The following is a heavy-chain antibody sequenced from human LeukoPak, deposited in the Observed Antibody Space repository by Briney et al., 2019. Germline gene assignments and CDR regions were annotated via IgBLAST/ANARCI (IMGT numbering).Heavy chain of an antibody. D-gene: IGHD6-19*01. CDR2: ISGSGGST. Sequence: PGGSLRLSCAASGFTFSSYAMSWVRQAPGKGLGWVSAISGSGGSTYYADSVKGRFTISRDNSKNTLYLQMNSLRAEDTAVYYCAKISSGDGYFDYWGQGTLVAVSS. J-gene: IGHJ4*02. CDR1: GFTFSSYA. CDR3: AKISSGDGYFDY. V-gene: IGHV3-23*01.